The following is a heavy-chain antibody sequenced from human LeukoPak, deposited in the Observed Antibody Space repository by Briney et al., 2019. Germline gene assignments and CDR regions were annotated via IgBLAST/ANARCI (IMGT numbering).Heavy chain of an antibody. CDR2: INHSGST. D-gene: IGHD4-17*01. CDR3: ARITVTTTPDDY. J-gene: IGHJ4*02. V-gene: IGHV4-34*01. CDR1: GGSFSGYY. Sequence: PSETLSLTCAVYGGSFSGYYWSWIRQPPGKGLEWIGVINHSGSTNYNPSLKSRVTISVDTSKNQFSLKLSSVTAADTAVYYCARITVTTTPDDYWGQGTLVTVSS.